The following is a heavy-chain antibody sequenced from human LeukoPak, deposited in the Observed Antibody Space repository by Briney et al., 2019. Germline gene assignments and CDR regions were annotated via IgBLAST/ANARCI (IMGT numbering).Heavy chain of an antibody. CDR1: GFTFSGYS. D-gene: IGHD1-7*01. J-gene: IGHJ6*03. CDR3: ARDQKTTSALNYYYYYMDV. CDR2: ISSSSSTI. V-gene: IGHV3-48*01. Sequence: GGSLRLSCAASGFTFSGYSMNWVRQAPGKGLEWVSYISSSSSTIYYADSVKGRFTISRDNAKNSLYLQMNSLRAEDTAVYYCARDQKTTSALNYYYYYMDVWGKGTTVTVSS.